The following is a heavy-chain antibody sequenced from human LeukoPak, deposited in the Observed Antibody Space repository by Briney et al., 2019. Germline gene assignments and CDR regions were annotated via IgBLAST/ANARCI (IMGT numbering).Heavy chain of an antibody. V-gene: IGHV1-69*04. CDR3: ARDGDSSPEFDY. CDR1: GGTFSSYA. Sequence: SVKVSCKASGGTFSSYAISWVRQAPGQGLEWMGRIIPILGIANYAQKFQGRVTITADKSTSTAYMELSRLRSDDTAVYYCARDGDSSPEFDYWGQGTLVTVSS. J-gene: IGHJ4*02. D-gene: IGHD6-13*01. CDR2: IIPILGIA.